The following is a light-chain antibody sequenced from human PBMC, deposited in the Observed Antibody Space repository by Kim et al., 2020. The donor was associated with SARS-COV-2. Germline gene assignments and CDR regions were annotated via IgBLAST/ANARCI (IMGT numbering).Light chain of an antibody. CDR3: QSYDSSLSGV. V-gene: IGLV1-40*01. CDR1: SSNIGAGYD. Sequence: GQRVTISCTGRSSNIGAGYDLHWYQQLPGTAPKLLIYGNSNRPAGVPDRCSGSKSGTSASLAITGLQAEDEADYYCQSYDSSLSGVFGGGTQLTFL. J-gene: IGLJ3*02. CDR2: GNS.